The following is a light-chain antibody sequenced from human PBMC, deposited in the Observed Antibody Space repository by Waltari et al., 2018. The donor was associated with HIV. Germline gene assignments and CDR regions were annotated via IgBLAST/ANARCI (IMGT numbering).Light chain of an antibody. J-gene: IGKJ2*01. CDR3: QQCGGSPGT. CDR1: QSISSY. V-gene: IGKV3D-20*01. CDR2: DAS. Sequence: EIVLTQSPATLSLSPGERDTLSCGASQSISSYLAWYQQKPGLAPRLLIYDASNRAPGIPDRFSGSGSGTEFTLTISRLEPEDFAVYYCQQCGGSPGTFGQGTKLEI.